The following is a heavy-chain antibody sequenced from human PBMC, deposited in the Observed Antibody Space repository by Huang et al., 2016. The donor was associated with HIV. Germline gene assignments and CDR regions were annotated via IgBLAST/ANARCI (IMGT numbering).Heavy chain of an antibody. D-gene: IGHD3-22*01. CDR2: LSESIGNT. J-gene: IGHJ3*02. CDR1: AYTFTSYG. Sequence: QIQLMQSGPELKQPGASVKVSCQASAYTFTSYGITWVRQAPGQGPEWMGGLSESIGNTENEQKFQGRVTLTTDTSTNMAYMELRSLRSNDSAKYCCARDPNYHSIGYYRQRRGIDIWGQGTMVIVSS. CDR3: ARDPNYHSIGYYRQRRGIDI. V-gene: IGHV1-18*01.